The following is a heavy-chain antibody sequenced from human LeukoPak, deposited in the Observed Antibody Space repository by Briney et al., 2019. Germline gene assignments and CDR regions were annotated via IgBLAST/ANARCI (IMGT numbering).Heavy chain of an antibody. CDR1: GGSITSSGYY. J-gene: IGHJ4*02. CDR3: ARPDIN. V-gene: IGHV4-39*01. D-gene: IGHD2-8*01. CDR2: IHYSGTT. Sequence: SETLSLTCTISGGSITSSGYYWGWIRQPPGKGLGWIGSIHYSGTTYYNPSLQSRVTISIDTSRTQFSLRLRSVTAADTAIYYCARPDINWGQGTLVTVSS.